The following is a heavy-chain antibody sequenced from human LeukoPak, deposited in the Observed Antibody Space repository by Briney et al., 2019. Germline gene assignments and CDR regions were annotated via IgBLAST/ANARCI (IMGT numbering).Heavy chain of an antibody. J-gene: IGHJ5*02. CDR3: ARDRGMGATNWFDP. Sequence: SETLSLTCAVYGGSISSYYWSWIRQPPGKGLECIGYIYYSGSTNYNPSLKSRVTISVDTSKNQFSLKLSSVTAADTAVYYCARDRGMGATNWFDPWGQGTLVTVSS. D-gene: IGHD1-26*01. CDR2: IYYSGST. CDR1: GGSISSYY. V-gene: IGHV4-59*01.